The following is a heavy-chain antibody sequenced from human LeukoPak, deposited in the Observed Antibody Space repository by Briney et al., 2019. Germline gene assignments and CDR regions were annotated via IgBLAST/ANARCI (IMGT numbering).Heavy chain of an antibody. Sequence: ASVKVSCKTSGYIFTNYGVSWVRQAPGQGLEWMGWINVYNGHTIYAQEFQGRVTLTTDTSTSTAHMDLRSLGSDDTAVYYCVRDSDHAPDYWGQGTLVTVSS. D-gene: IGHD3-10*01. V-gene: IGHV1-18*01. CDR1: GYIFTNYG. J-gene: IGHJ4*02. CDR2: INVYNGHT. CDR3: VRDSDHAPDY.